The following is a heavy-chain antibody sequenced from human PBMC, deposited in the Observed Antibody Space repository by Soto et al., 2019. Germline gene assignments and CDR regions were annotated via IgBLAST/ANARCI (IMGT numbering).Heavy chain of an antibody. CDR3: AKVHSYGYWRTADY. CDR1: GFTFSSCG. Sequence: QVQLVESGGGVVQPGGSLRLSCAASGFTFSSCGMHWVRQAPGKGLEWVAVVTYGGSEIQYADSAKGRFTISRDNSKNTVYLQMNSLRVEDTGVYYWAKVHSYGYWRTADYWGQGTLITVSS. CDR2: VTYGGSEI. J-gene: IGHJ4*02. D-gene: IGHD6-25*01. V-gene: IGHV3-30*18.